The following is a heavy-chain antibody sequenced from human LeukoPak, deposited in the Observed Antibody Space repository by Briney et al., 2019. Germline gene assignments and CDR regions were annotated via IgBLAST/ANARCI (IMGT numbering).Heavy chain of an antibody. CDR2: ISGNSGKT. CDR1: GYTFSTYG. V-gene: IGHV1-18*01. J-gene: IGHJ5*02. CDR3: ARNAGSYFEFAP. Sequence: ASVKVSCKTSGYTFSTYGLSWVRQAPGQGLEWMGWISGNSGKTHYAQKFQDRVTLTTDTSSTTAFMELRSLRSADTAMYYCARNAGSYFEFAPWGQGTPVTVSS. D-gene: IGHD1-26*01.